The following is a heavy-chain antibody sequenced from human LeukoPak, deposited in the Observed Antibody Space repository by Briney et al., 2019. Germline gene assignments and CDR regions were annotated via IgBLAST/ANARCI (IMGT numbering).Heavy chain of an antibody. CDR1: GFTPSKHW. Sequence: PGGSLRLSCAASGFTPSKHWMTWVRQAPGKGLECVAIIKQDGSEKYYVNSVKGRFTISRDNAKNSLYLQMNSLRVEDTAVYYCGREWAVDFWGQGTLVTVSS. J-gene: IGHJ4*02. CDR2: IKQDGSEK. CDR3: GREWAVDF. V-gene: IGHV3-7*01.